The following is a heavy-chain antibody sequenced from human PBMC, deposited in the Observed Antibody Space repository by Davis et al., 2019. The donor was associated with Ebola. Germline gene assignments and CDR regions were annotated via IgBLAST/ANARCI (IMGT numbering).Heavy chain of an antibody. CDR3: ARGRYSYGYEGPDY. J-gene: IGHJ4*02. D-gene: IGHD5-18*01. CDR1: GYTFTGYY. Sequence: ASVKVSCKASGYTFTGYYMHWVRQAPGQGLEWMVWINPNSGGTNYAQKFQGRVTMTRDTSISTAYMELSRLRSEDTAVYYCARGRYSYGYEGPDYWGQGTLVTVSS. CDR2: INPNSGGT. V-gene: IGHV1-2*02.